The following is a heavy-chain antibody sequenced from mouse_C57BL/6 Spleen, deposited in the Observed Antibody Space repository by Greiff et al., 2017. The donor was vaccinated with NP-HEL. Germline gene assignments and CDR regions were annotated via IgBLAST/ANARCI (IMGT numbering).Heavy chain of an antibody. J-gene: IGHJ2*01. CDR2: IDPENGDT. Sequence: VQLQQSGAELVRPGASVKLSCTASGFNIKDDYMHWVKQRPEQGLEWIGWIDPENGDTEYASKFQGKATITADTSSNTAYLQLSSLTSEDTAVYYCTTRSFDYWGQGTTLTVSS. V-gene: IGHV14-4*01. CDR3: TTRSFDY. CDR1: GFNIKDDY.